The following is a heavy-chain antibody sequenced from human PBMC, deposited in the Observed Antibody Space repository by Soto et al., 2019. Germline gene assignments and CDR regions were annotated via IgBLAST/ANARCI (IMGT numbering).Heavy chain of an antibody. Sequence: ADTLSLMCIITGAYIYTWYWSWIRQSTVKGLEWIGDKSDGGSTNYNPSLKSRVTISVDTSKKQFSLKLSSVSAPDTARYVYAGYCSRSICPEDHYFALDVGGQGTTVTVSS. CDR2: KSDGGST. V-gene: IGHV4-59*01. D-gene: IGHD2-2*01. CDR1: GAYIYTWY. J-gene: IGHJ6*02. CDR3: AGYCSRSICPEDHYFALDV.